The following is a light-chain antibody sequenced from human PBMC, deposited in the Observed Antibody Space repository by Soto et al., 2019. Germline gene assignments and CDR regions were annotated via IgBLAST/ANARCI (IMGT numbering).Light chain of an antibody. CDR3: QQYDNKPPIT. V-gene: IGKV3-15*01. CDR2: ATS. CDR1: QSVSSN. Sequence: EIVMTQSPATLSVSPGERATLSCRASQSVSSNLAWYQQKPGQAPRLLMYATSTRATGIPDRFSGSGSGTEFSLTISSLQSEDFAVYHYQQYDNKPPITFGEGTRLEIK. J-gene: IGKJ5*01.